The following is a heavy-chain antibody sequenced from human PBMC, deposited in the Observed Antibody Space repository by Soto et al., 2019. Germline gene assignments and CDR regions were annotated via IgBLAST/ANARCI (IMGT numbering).Heavy chain of an antibody. D-gene: IGHD2-2*01. V-gene: IGHV1-69*13. Sequence: ASVKVSCKASGGTFSSYAISWVRQAPGQGLEWMGGIIPIFGTANYAQKFQGRVTITADESTSTAYMELSSLRSEDTAVYYCARTEVEHFKYCSSTSCYYYYYYGMDVWGQGTTVTVSS. CDR1: GGTFSSYA. CDR2: IIPIFGTA. CDR3: ARTEVEHFKYCSSTSCYYYYYYGMDV. J-gene: IGHJ6*02.